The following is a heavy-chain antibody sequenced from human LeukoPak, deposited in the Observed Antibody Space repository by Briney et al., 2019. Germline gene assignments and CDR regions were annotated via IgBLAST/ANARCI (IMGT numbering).Heavy chain of an antibody. CDR3: AHFGSAEYFQD. CDR1: GITFNKAW. D-gene: IGHD3-10*01. CDR2: IKSKSAGGTT. Sequence: GGSLRLSCAASGITFNKAWMSWVRQAPGKGLEWVGRIKSKSAGGTTDYAAPVKGRFTISRDDSKNTVYLQTDSLKIEDTAVYYCAHFGSAEYFQDWGQGTLVIVSS. V-gene: IGHV3-15*01. J-gene: IGHJ1*01.